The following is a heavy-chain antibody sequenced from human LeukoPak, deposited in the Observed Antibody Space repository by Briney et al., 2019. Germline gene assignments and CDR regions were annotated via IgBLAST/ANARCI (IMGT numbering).Heavy chain of an antibody. CDR3: AKSSRLDDY. Sequence: PGGSLRLACAASGFTFRSDAMNWVRQAPGKGLEWVADITGSGAITHYADSVKGRFTISRDNSKNTLYLQMNSLRAEDTAVYYCAKSSRLDDYWGQGTLVTVSS. D-gene: IGHD6-6*01. V-gene: IGHV3-23*01. J-gene: IGHJ4*02. CDR2: ITGSGAIT. CDR1: GFTFRSDA.